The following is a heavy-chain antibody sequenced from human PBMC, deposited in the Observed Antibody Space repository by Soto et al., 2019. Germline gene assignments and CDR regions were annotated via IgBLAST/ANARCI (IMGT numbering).Heavy chain of an antibody. CDR2: ISGSGGST. CDR3: AKRVGDCFDY. D-gene: IGHD2-2*01. V-gene: IGHV3-23*01. J-gene: IGHJ4*02. Sequence: GGCMRLACAASGLTVSSNYMSWVRQAPGKGLEWVSAISGSGGSTYYADSVKGRFTISRDNSKNTLYLQMNSLRAEDTAVYYCAKRVGDCFDYWGQGTLVTVSS. CDR1: GLTVSSNY.